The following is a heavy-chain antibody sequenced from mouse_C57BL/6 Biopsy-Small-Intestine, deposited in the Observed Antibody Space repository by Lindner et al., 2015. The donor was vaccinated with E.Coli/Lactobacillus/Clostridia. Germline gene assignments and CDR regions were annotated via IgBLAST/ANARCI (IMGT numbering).Heavy chain of an antibody. CDR2: INPSTGGT. J-gene: IGHJ3*01. CDR3: ARDSSGYAWFAY. CDR1: GYSFTGYY. Sequence: VQLQESGPELVKPGASVKISCKASGYSFTGYYMNWVKQSPEKSLEWIGEINPSTGGTTYNQKFKAKATLTVDKSSSTAYMQLKSLTSEDSAVYYCARDSSGYAWFAYWGQGTLVTVSA. D-gene: IGHD3-2*02. V-gene: IGHV1-42*01.